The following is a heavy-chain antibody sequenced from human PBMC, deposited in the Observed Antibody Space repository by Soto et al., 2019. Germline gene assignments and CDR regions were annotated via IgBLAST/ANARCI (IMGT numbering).Heavy chain of an antibody. Sequence: GSLRLSCIESGLTFNNYWMIWVRQAPGKGLEYVADITEDGSVKQYVDSVKGRFTISRDNAKNSLSLQMNGLRVEDTAMYYCGRSISGWSRFDFWGQGILVTVSS. CDR1: GLTFNNYW. CDR3: GRSISGWSRFDF. CDR2: ITEDGSVK. V-gene: IGHV3-7*01. J-gene: IGHJ4*02. D-gene: IGHD6-19*01.